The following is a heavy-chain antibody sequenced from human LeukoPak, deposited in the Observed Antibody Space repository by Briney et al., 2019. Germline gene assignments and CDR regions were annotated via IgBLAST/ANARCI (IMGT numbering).Heavy chain of an antibody. CDR3: ARYAAYDFWSGYYEFDY. J-gene: IGHJ4*02. CDR2: IYYSGST. CDR1: GGSISSYY. D-gene: IGHD3-3*01. V-gene: IGHV4-59*01. Sequence: PSETLSLTRTVSGGSISSYYWSWIRQPPGKGLERIGYIYYSGSTNYNPSLKSRVTISVDTSKNQFSLKLSSVTAADTAVYYCARYAAYDFWSGYYEFDYWGQGTLVTVSS.